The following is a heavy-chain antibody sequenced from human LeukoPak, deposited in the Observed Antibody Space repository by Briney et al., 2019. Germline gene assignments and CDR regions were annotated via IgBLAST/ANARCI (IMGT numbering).Heavy chain of an antibody. Sequence: GGSLRLSCAASGFTFDDYNMHWVRQAPGKGLEWVSLITWNGDSTYYADSVEGRFTISRDNSKNSLYLQMNSLRTEDTALYYCAKDKWLRGYYYYYMDVWGKGTTVTVSS. D-gene: IGHD5-12*01. V-gene: IGHV3-43*01. J-gene: IGHJ6*03. CDR1: GFTFDDYN. CDR3: AKDKWLRGYYYYYMDV. CDR2: ITWNGDST.